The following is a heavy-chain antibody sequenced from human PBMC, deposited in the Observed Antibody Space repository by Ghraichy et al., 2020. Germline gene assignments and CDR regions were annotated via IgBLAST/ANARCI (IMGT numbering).Heavy chain of an antibody. J-gene: IGHJ4*02. CDR3: ARETVDGNLDY. CDR2: TSYSWTS. Sequence: SETLSLTCTVSGASISDYYWNWVRQAQGKGLEWIASTSYSWTSTYNPSLRGRVIISVDRSKNQFSLRVTYVSAADTAVYFCARETVDGNLDYWGQGTLVTVSS. V-gene: IGHV4-4*08. CDR1: GASISDYY. D-gene: IGHD6-19*01.